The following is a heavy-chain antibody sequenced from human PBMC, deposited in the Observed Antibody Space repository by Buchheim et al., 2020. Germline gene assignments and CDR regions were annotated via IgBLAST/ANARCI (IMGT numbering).Heavy chain of an antibody. J-gene: IGHJ5*02. CDR1: GGSISSGGYS. CDR3: ARGGFYDFWSGYPRGWFDP. CDR2: IYHSGST. Sequence: QLQLQESGSGLVKPSQTLSLTCAVSGGSISSGGYSWSWLRQPPGKGLEWIGYIYHSGSTYYNPSLKSRVTISVDRSKNQFSLKLSSVTAADTAVYYCARGGFYDFWSGYPRGWFDPWGQGTL. V-gene: IGHV4-30-2*01. D-gene: IGHD3-3*01.